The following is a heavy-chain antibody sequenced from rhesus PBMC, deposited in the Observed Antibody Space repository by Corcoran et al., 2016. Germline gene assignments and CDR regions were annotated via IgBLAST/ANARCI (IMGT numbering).Heavy chain of an antibody. Sequence: QLQLQESGPGLVKPSETLSVTCSVPGCSITSRYWTWLRQAPGKVLEWLGYIYGSGSSTNYNPSLKSRVTLSVDTSKNQFSLKLSSVTAADTAVYYCVSWRVQLELKGRFDVWGPGVLVTVSS. J-gene: IGHJ5-1*01. V-gene: IGHV4-169*01. D-gene: IGHD1-1*01. CDR2: IYGSGSST. CDR1: GCSITSRY. CDR3: VSWRVQLELKGRFDV.